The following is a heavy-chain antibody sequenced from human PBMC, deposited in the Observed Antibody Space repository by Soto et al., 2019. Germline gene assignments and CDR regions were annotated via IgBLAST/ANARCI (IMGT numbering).Heavy chain of an antibody. J-gene: IGHJ3*02. CDR3: TRENIENSDGLYHAFDI. Sequence: ASVKVSCKTSGYTFTDYYTHWVRQAPGQGLEWMGWMNPKSGGAYFAQKFRGRVTLTRDTSIGTAYIEVNSLTSDDTAVYFCTRENIENSDGLYHAFDIWGQGTTVTVSS. CDR2: MNPKSGGA. D-gene: IGHD5-18*01. V-gene: IGHV1-2*02. CDR1: GYTFTDYY.